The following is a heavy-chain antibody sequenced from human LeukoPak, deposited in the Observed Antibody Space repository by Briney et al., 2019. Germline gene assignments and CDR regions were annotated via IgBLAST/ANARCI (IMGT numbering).Heavy chain of an antibody. Sequence: GGSLRLSCVASRVAVISNYMNWVRQAPRKGLELFSFIYRHHTTSSPHSVKGRFTISRDPSENPVYLQMSSLRAEDTAVYYCTRALSLYGFDVWGQGTVVTVSS. D-gene: IGHD2/OR15-2a*01. CDR1: RVAVISNY. J-gene: IGHJ3*01. V-gene: IGHV3-66*01. CDR2: IYRHHTT. CDR3: TRALSLYGFDV.